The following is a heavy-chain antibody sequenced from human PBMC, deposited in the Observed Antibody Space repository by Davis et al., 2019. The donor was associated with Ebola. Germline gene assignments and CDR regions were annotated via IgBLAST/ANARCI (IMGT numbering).Heavy chain of an antibody. V-gene: IGHV3-13*01. D-gene: IGHD3-10*01. CDR3: ARGGAVWYGGPGYFHH. J-gene: IGHJ1*01. Sequence: GESLKISCAVSGFTFSSYDMHWVRQATGKGLEWVSAIGTAGDTYYPGSVKGRFTISRDNSKNTLYLQMNSLRAEDTAVYYCARGGAVWYGGPGYFHHWGQGTLVTVSS. CDR1: GFTFSSYD. CDR2: IGTAGDT.